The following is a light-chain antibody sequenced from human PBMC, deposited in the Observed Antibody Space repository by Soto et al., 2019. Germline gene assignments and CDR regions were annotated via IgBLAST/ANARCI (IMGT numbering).Light chain of an antibody. CDR3: QQFSSYPLT. Sequence: ETVMTQSPATLSVSPGERATLSCRASQSVSSNLAWYQQKPGQAPRLLIYGASSRATGIPDRFRGGGSGTDFTLTISRLEPEDFAVYYCQQFSSYPLTFGGGTKVDI. CDR2: GAS. J-gene: IGKJ4*01. CDR1: QSVSSN. V-gene: IGKV3-20*01.